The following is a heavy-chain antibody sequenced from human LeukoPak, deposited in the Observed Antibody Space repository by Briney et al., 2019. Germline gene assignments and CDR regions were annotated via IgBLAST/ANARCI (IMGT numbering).Heavy chain of an antibody. J-gene: IGHJ4*02. Sequence: GGSLRLSCAASRFTFTRHAMSWVRQGPGKGLEWVSTTGLESVHTLCADSVQGRFTVSRDNSRNTLDLQMDNLTVDDTAIYYCVRGDDIGKHPTRAYYFDIWGQGTLVSVSS. CDR1: RFTFTRHA. CDR3: VRGDDIGKHPTRAYYFDI. D-gene: IGHD3-10*01. CDR2: TGLESVHT. V-gene: IGHV3-23*01.